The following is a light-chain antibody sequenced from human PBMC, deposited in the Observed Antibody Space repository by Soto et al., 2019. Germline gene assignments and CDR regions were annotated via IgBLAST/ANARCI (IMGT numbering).Light chain of an antibody. CDR1: QSVSSTY. CDR3: QQYVTSPRT. J-gene: IGKJ5*01. CDR2: GAS. Sequence: EIVMAQSPGTLSLSPGERATLSCRASQSVSSTYLAWYQQKPGQAPRLLIYGASSRATGIPDRFSGSVSGTDFTLTISRLEPEDFAVYFCQQYVTSPRTFGQGTRLEI. V-gene: IGKV3-20*01.